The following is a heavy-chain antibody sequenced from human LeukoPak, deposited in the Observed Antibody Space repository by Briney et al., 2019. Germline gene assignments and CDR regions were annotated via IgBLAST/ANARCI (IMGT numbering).Heavy chain of an antibody. CDR1: GFTFSSYS. V-gene: IGHV3-21*04. CDR2: ISSSSYI. CDR3: AREFNYYDSSGYNFDY. J-gene: IGHJ4*02. D-gene: IGHD3-22*01. Sequence: GGSLRLSCAASGFTFSSYSMNWVRQAPGKGLEWVSSISSSSYIYYADSVKGRFTISRDNAKNSLYLQMNSLRAEDTAVYYCAREFNYYDSSGYNFDYWGQGTLVTVSS.